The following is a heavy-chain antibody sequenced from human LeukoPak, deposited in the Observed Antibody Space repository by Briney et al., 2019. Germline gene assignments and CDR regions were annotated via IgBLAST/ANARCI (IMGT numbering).Heavy chain of an antibody. CDR2: VYTSGST. J-gene: IGHJ3*02. Sequence: PSETLSLTCTVSGGSISSGSYYWSWIRQPAGKGLEWIGRVYTSGSTNYNPSLKSRVTISVDTSKNQFSLKLSSVTAADTAVYYCARDRITGTTSAFDIWGQGTMVTVSS. V-gene: IGHV4-61*02. CDR1: GGSISSGSYY. D-gene: IGHD1-20*01. CDR3: ARDRITGTTSAFDI.